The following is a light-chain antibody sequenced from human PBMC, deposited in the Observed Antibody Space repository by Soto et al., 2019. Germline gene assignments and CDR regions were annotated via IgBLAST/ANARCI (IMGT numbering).Light chain of an antibody. Sequence: QSVLTQPASVSGSPGQSITISCTGTSSDVGGYNYVSWYQQHPGKAPKLMIHDVSNRPSGVSNRFSDSKSGITASLTISGLQAEDEADYYCTSYTSDSTYVFGTGTKVTVL. CDR3: TSYTSDSTYV. CDR1: SSDVGGYNY. J-gene: IGLJ1*01. CDR2: DVS. V-gene: IGLV2-14*01.